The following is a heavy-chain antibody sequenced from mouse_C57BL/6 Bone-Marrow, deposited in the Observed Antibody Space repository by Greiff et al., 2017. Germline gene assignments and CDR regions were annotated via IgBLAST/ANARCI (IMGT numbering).Heavy chain of an antibody. CDR3: ARLYCHDAY. V-gene: IGHV1-59*01. Sequence: QVQLQQPGAELVRPGTSVKLSCKASGYTFTSYWMHWVKQRPGQGLEWIGVIDPSDSYTNYNQKFKGKATLTVDTSSSTAYMQLSSLTSEDSAFYDCARLYCHDAYWGQGTLVTVSA. D-gene: IGHD1-1*01. CDR2: IDPSDSYT. J-gene: IGHJ3*01. CDR1: GYTFTSYW.